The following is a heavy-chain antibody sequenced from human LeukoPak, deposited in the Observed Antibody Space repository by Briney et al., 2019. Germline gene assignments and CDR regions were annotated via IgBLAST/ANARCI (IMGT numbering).Heavy chain of an antibody. D-gene: IGHD3-10*01. CDR1: GALISSYY. V-gene: IGHV4-59*01. J-gene: IGHJ5*02. Sequence: SETLSLTRTVSGALISSYYWSWIRQPPGKGLEWIGYISYSGSTDYNPSLKSRVTISVDTSKNQFSLKLSSVTAADTAVYYCAREGYYGSGSYLGNWFDPWGQGTLVTVSS. CDR3: AREGYYGSGSYLGNWFDP. CDR2: ISYSGST.